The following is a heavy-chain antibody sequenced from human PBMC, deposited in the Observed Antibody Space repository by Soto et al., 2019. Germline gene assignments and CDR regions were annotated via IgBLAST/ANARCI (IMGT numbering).Heavy chain of an antibody. CDR1: GHTFTSYG. CDR3: ARGHRYDYGDYDEDY. D-gene: IGHD4-17*01. Sequence: ASVKVSCKASGHTFTSYGISWVRQAPGQGLEWMGWISAYNGNTNYAQKLQGRVTMTTDTSTSTAYMELRSLRSDDTAVYYCARGHRYDYGDYDEDYWGQGTLVTVSS. V-gene: IGHV1-18*04. CDR2: ISAYNGNT. J-gene: IGHJ4*02.